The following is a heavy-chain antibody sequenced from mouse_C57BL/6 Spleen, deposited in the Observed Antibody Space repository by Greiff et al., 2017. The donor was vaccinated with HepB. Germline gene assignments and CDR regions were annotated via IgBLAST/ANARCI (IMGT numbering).Heavy chain of an antibody. D-gene: IGHD1-1*01. CDR3: ARWGYYYGSSDY. V-gene: IGHV1-55*01. CDR1: GYTFTSYW. J-gene: IGHJ2*01. CDR2: IYPGSGST. Sequence: QVQLQQSGAELVKPGASVKMSCKASGYTFTSYWITWVKQRPGQGLEWIGDIYPGSGSTNYNEKFKSKATLTVDTSSSTAYMQLSSLTSEDSAVYYCARWGYYYGSSDYWGQGTTLTVSS.